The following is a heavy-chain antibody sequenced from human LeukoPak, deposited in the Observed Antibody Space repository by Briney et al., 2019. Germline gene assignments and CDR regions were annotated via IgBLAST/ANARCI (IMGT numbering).Heavy chain of an antibody. Sequence: GGSLRLSCAASGFTVSSNYLSWDRQAPGKGLEWVSTIYSGGSTYYADSVTGRFTISRDNSKNTLYLQMNSLRAEDTAVYYCARDGAVLTGYYDYWGQGTLVTVSS. D-gene: IGHD3-9*01. V-gene: IGHV3-66*01. J-gene: IGHJ4*02. CDR3: ARDGAVLTGYYDY. CDR1: GFTVSSNY. CDR2: IYSGGST.